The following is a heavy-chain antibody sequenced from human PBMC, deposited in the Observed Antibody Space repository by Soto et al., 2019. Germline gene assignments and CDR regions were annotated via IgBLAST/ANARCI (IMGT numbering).Heavy chain of an antibody. Sequence: GSLRLSFAASGFTFCSYAMSWVRQAPCKWHDCVSSISFICGITYYADSVKVRFTISIDNSKNTLYLQMNILRAEYTAVYYCAKDRTPYYYDSSGYYPRGYWGQGT. CDR2: ISFICGIT. D-gene: IGHD3-22*01. CDR3: AKDRTPYYYDSSGYYPRGY. V-gene: IGHV3-23*01. CDR1: GFTFCSYA. J-gene: IGHJ4*02.